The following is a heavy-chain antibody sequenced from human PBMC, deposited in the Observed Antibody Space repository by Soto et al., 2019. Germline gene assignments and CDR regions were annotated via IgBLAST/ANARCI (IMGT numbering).Heavy chain of an antibody. CDR1: GGSFSGYY. D-gene: IGHD2-15*01. CDR3: ARAIVVVVAATKGYYYYMDV. V-gene: IGHV4-34*01. Sequence: PSETLSLTCAVYGGSFSGYYWSWIRQPPGKGLEWIGEINHSGSTNYNPSLKSRVTISVDTSKNQFPLKLSSVTAADTAVYYCARAIVVVVAATKGYYYYMDVWGKGTTVTVSS. J-gene: IGHJ6*03. CDR2: INHSGST.